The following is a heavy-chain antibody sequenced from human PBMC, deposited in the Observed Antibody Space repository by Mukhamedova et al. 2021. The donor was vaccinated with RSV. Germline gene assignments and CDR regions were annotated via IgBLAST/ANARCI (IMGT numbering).Heavy chain of an antibody. CDR2: IIPIFDTA. Sequence: GIIPIFDTANYAQKFQGRVTITADKSTSTAYMELCSLRSEDTAMYYCARRRVVIPYFDYWGQGTLVTVSS. J-gene: IGHJ4*02. CDR3: ARRRVVIPYFDY. D-gene: IGHD3-3*01. V-gene: IGHV1-69*06.